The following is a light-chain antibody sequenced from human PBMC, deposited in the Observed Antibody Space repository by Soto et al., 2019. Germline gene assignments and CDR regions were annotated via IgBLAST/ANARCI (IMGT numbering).Light chain of an antibody. V-gene: IGKV1-12*01. CDR3: QQANSFPLT. Sequence: DIQMTQSPSSVSASVGDRVTITCRASQVISSWLAWYQQKPGKAPKLLIYVASTLQTGVPSRFSDSGSGTDFSLTISSLQPDDSATYFCQQANSFPLTFGGGTKVEIK. CDR2: VAS. J-gene: IGKJ4*01. CDR1: QVISSW.